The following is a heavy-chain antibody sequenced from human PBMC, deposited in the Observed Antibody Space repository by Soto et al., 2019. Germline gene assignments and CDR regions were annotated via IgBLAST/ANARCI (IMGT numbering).Heavy chain of an antibody. Sequence: QVQLVQSGAEVKKPGASVKVSCKTSGYTFSSYGIVWVRQAPGQGLEWMGWISTYNVDTKYADKFPGRLTMSSDTSTTTAFMELRRLRSDDTAVYYCVRGGFAYGYLDYWGQGTLVTVSS. CDR3: VRGGFAYGYLDY. CDR1: GYTFSSYG. CDR2: ISTYNVDT. V-gene: IGHV1-18*01. D-gene: IGHD5-18*01. J-gene: IGHJ4*02.